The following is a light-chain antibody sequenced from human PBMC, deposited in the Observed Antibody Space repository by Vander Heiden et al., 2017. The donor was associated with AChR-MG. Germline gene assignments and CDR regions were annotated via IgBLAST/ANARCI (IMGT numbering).Light chain of an antibody. J-gene: IGKJ4*01. V-gene: IGKV1-39*01. CDR2: STS. CDR3: QQSYSTPRT. CDR1: QSISKY. Sequence: DTQMTQSPSSLSASVGDRVTITCRASQSISKYLNWYQQKPGKAPKLLIYSTSSLQSGVPTRCSGSGYGTDFIRTISSQQPEDFATYYCQQSYSTPRTFGGGTKVEIK.